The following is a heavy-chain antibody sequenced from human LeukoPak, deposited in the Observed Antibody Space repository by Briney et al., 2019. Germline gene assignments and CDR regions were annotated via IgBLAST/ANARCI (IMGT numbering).Heavy chain of an antibody. Sequence: PGGSLTLSCAASGFTFSSYNMNWVRQAPGKGLEWVSYISSGGRSIYYAESVQGRFTISRDKAQNSLYLQMNSLRDEDTAVYYCARDLRGGQSAWGQGTLVTVSS. V-gene: IGHV3-48*02. D-gene: IGHD3-10*01. CDR1: GFTFSSYN. CDR2: ISSGGRSI. CDR3: ARDLRGGQSA. J-gene: IGHJ5*02.